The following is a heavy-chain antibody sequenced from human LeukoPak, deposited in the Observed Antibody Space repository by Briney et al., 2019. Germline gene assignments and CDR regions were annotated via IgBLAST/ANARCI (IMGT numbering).Heavy chain of an antibody. CDR1: GLTFSSYA. CDR2: ISGSGGST. V-gene: IGHV3-23*01. Sequence: GGSLRLSCAATGLTFSSYAMSLVRQAPGKGLEWVSAISGSGGSTYYADSVKGRFTISRDNSKNTLYLQMNSLRAEDTAVYYCAKARSSGWYYFDYWGQGTLVTVSS. CDR3: AKARSSGWYYFDY. J-gene: IGHJ4*02. D-gene: IGHD6-19*01.